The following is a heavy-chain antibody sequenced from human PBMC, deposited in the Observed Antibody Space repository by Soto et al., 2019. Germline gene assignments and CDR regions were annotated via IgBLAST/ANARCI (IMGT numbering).Heavy chain of an antibody. CDR2: MNPNSGNT. V-gene: IGHV1-8*01. CDR1: GYTFTSYD. D-gene: IGHD3-22*01. Sequence: ASVKVSCKASGYTFTSYDINWVRQATGQGLEWMGWMNPNSGNTAYAQKFQGRITMTRSTSISTAYMELSSLRSEDTAVYYCAREKVTSGYPDWGQGTLVTVSS. CDR3: AREKVTSGYPD. J-gene: IGHJ4*02.